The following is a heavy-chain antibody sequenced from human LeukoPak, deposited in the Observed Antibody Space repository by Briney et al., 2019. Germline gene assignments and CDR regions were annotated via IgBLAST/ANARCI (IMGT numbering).Heavy chain of an antibody. V-gene: IGHV4-4*07. CDR3: ARWDDILTGHDAFDI. D-gene: IGHD3-9*01. Sequence: SETLSLTCTVSGDSISTYYWSWIRQPAGKGLEWIGRIYISGRTNYNPSLESRVTVSLDTSKNQFSLKLRSVTAADTAVYYCARWDDILTGHDAFDIWGQGTMVTVSS. CDR1: GDSISTYY. CDR2: IYISGRT. J-gene: IGHJ3*02.